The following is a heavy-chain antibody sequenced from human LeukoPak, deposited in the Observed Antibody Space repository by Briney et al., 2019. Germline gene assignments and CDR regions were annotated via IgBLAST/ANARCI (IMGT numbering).Heavy chain of an antibody. V-gene: IGHV1-2*02. Sequence: GASVKVSCKASGYTFTGYYMHWVRQAPGQGLEWMGWINPNSGGTNYAQKFQGRVTMTRDTSISTAYMELSRLRSDDTAVYYCAIYQLLPIKRFDPWGQGTLVTVSS. J-gene: IGHJ5*02. CDR2: INPNSGGT. D-gene: IGHD2-2*01. CDR1: GYTFTGYY. CDR3: AIYQLLPIKRFDP.